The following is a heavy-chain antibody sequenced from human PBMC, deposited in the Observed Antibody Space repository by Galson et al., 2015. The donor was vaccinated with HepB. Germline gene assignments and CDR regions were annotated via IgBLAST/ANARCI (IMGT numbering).Heavy chain of an antibody. CDR3: ARLDIVVVPAAFVDTAMVPDY. D-gene: IGHD2-2*03. V-gene: IGHV3-48*01. J-gene: IGHJ4*02. CDR1: GFTFSSYS. Sequence: SLRLSCAASGFTFSSYSMNWVRRAPGKGLEWVSYISSSSSTIYYADSVKGRFTISRDNAKNSLYLQMNSLRAEDTAVYYCARLDIVVVPAAFVDTAMVPDYWGQGTLVTVSS. CDR2: ISSSSSTI.